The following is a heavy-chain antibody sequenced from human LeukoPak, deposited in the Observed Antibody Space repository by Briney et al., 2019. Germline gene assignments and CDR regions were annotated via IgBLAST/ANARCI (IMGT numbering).Heavy chain of an antibody. V-gene: IGHV3-64D*09. CDR2: ISSNGGST. CDR3: VKEYYYDSRGYYFDY. Sequence: PGGSLRLSCSASGFTFSNYAMHWVRQAPGKGLEYVSAISSNGGSTYYADSVKGRFTISRDNSKNALYLQMSSLRAEDTAVYYCVKEYYYDSRGYYFDYWGQGTLVTVSS. D-gene: IGHD3-22*01. CDR1: GFTFSNYA. J-gene: IGHJ4*02.